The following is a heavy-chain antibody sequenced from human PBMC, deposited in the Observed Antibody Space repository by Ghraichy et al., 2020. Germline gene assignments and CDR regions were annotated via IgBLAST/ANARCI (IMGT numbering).Heavy chain of an antibody. V-gene: IGHV3-7*01. CDR1: GFTFSNFW. J-gene: IGHJ4*02. Sequence: GGSLRLSCAASGFTFSNFWMTWVRQAPGKGLEWVANIKQDGSTTHYVDSVEGRFTISRDNAKNSLYLQMVSLRAEDTAVYYCARDQTYQKSYIYYDRFDQWGQGALVTVSS. D-gene: IGHD3-3*01. CDR3: ARDQTYQKSYIYYDRFDQ. CDR2: IKQDGSTT.